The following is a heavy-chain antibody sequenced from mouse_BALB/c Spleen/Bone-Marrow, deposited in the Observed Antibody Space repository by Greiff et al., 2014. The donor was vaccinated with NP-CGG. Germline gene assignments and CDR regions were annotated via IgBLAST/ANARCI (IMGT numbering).Heavy chain of an antibody. CDR1: GYTFTRYW. CDR2: LNPSNGHT. V-gene: IGHV1S81*02. CDR3: ARMITTRGFDY. J-gene: IGHJ2*01. Sequence: VKLMESGAELLKPGTSVKLSCKASGYTFTRYWMRWVKQRPGQGLEWIGELNPSNGHTNYNGKFKNKATVTVDKSSSTAYMQLSSLTSEDSAVYYCARMITTRGFDYWGQGTTLTVSS. D-gene: IGHD2-4*01.